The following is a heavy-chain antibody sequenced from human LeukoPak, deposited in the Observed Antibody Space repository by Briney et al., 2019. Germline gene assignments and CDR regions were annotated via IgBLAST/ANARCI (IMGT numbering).Heavy chain of an antibody. CDR2: GSESGGT. D-gene: IGHD3-3*01. CDR1: GGSISSYY. V-gene: IGHV4-34*01. Sequence: SETLSLTCTVSGGSISSYYWSWIRQPPGKGLEWIGEGSESGGTKFNPSLKSRVTISADTSKNQFSLKLNSVTAADTAVYYCAKNGQSGFSFDPWGQGTLVTVSS. CDR3: AKNGQSGFSFDP. J-gene: IGHJ5*02.